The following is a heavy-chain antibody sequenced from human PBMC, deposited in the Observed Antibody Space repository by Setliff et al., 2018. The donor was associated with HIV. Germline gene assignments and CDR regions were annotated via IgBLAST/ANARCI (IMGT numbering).Heavy chain of an antibody. CDR2: ISAYNGNT. D-gene: IGHD3-9*01. Sequence: GASVKVSCKASGYTFTSHGISWVRQAPGQGLEWMGWISAYNGNTNYAQKLQGRVTMTTDTSTSTAYMELRSLRSDDTAVYYCARDYAYDILTGYYSPPDAFDIWGQGTMVTV. CDR1: GYTFTSHG. J-gene: IGHJ3*02. V-gene: IGHV1-18*01. CDR3: ARDYAYDILTGYYSPPDAFDI.